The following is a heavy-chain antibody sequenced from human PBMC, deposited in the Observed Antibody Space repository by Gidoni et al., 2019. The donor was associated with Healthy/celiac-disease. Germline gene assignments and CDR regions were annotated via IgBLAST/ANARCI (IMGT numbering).Heavy chain of an antibody. CDR2: IYYSGST. CDR3: AITMVRGGRFDP. Sequence: QAQLQASGPGLVQPSETLSLTCTGSGGSISSYYWSWIRQPPGKGLEWIGYIYYSGSTNYNPSLKSRVTISVDTSKNQFSLKLSSVTAADTAVYYCAITMVRGGRFDPWGQGTLVTVSS. J-gene: IGHJ5*02. V-gene: IGHV4-59*08. D-gene: IGHD3-10*01. CDR1: GGSISSYY.